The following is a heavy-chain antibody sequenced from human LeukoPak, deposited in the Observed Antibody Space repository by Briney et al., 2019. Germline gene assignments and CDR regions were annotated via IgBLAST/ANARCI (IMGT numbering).Heavy chain of an antibody. J-gene: IGHJ4*02. CDR2: FYYSGST. V-gene: IGHV4-39*01. D-gene: IGHD1-26*01. CDR1: GDSISSTTSD. Sequence: SETLSLTCTGSGDSISSTTSDWGWIGQRPGKGLEWVGSFYYSGSTSFNPSLKSGVTISADMSKNQFSLKLSSVTAADTAVYYCAHQPSGSYSIDYWGQGTLVTVSS. CDR3: AHQPSGSYSIDY.